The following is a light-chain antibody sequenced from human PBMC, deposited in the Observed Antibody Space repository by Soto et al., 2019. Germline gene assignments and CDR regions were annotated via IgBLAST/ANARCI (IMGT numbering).Light chain of an antibody. CDR3: QQYSNWPSWT. Sequence: EKVMTQSPATLSMSPGARATLSCRASQSVSNFLAWYQQQPGQAPRLLISGASTRATGVPARFSGSGSGTEFTLTISSLQSEDFAVYYCQQYSNWPSWTFGQGTKLEVK. CDR1: QSVSNF. CDR2: GAS. V-gene: IGKV3-15*01. J-gene: IGKJ1*01.